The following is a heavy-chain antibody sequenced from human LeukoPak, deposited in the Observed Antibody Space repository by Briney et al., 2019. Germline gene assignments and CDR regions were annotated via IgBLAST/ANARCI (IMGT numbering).Heavy chain of an antibody. Sequence: GGSLRLSCAAYGLSFSTYAMSWVRQAPGKGLEWVAVIWYDGSNKYYADSVKGRFTISRDNSKNTLYLQMNSLRAEDTAVYYCARAVAGTFYFDYWGQGTLVTVSS. D-gene: IGHD6-19*01. CDR3: ARAVAGTFYFDY. CDR2: IWYDGSNK. CDR1: GLSFSTYA. V-gene: IGHV3-33*08. J-gene: IGHJ4*02.